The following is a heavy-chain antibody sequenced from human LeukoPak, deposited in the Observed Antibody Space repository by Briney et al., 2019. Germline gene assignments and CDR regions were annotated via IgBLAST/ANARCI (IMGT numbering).Heavy chain of an antibody. CDR3: ARDWGSSGWYNWFDP. J-gene: IGHJ5*02. CDR1: GFTFSSYG. Sequence: GRSLRLSCAASGFTFSSYGMYWVRQAPDKGLEWVAMISHDGGAKHYGDSVKGRLTISRDNSENTLYLQMNSLRVEDTAVYYCARDWGSSGWYNWFDPWGQGTLVTVSS. CDR2: ISHDGGAK. V-gene: IGHV3-30*03. D-gene: IGHD6-19*01.